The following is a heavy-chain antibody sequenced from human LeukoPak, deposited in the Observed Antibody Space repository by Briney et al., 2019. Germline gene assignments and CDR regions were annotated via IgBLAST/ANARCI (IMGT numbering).Heavy chain of an antibody. V-gene: IGHV3-21*01. CDR1: GFTFSSYS. CDR2: ISSSSSYI. D-gene: IGHD5-18*01. Sequence: GGSLRLSCAASGFTFSSYSMNWVRQAPGKGLEWVSSISSSSSYIYYADSVKGRFTISRDNAKNSLYLQMNSLRAEDTAVYYCARVIQAEGYVWFDPWSQGTLVTVSS. CDR3: ARVIQAEGYVWFDP. J-gene: IGHJ5*02.